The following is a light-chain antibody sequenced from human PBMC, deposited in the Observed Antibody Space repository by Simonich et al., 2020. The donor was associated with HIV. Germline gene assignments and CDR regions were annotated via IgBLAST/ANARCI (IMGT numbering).Light chain of an antibody. Sequence: DIVMTQSPDSLAVSLGERATINCKSSQIVLYSSNNKNYLAWYQQKPGQPPKLLIYWASTRESGVPDRFRGSGSGTDFTLTISSLQAEDVAVYYCQQYYSTPFTFGPGTKVDIK. CDR2: WAS. J-gene: IGKJ3*01. V-gene: IGKV4-1*01. CDR1: QIVLYSSNNKNY. CDR3: QQYYSTPFT.